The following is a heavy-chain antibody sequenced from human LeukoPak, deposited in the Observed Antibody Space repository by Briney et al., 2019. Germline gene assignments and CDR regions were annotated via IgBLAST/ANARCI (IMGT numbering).Heavy chain of an antibody. V-gene: IGHV2-5*01. CDR1: GFSLSTSGVG. J-gene: IGHJ5*02. CDR2: IYWNDDK. D-gene: IGHD3-3*01. CDR3: AHRPDYDFWSGFEYWFDP. Sequence: ESGPTLVKPTQTLTLTCTFSGFSLSTSGVGVGWIRQPPGKALEWLALIYWNDDKRYSPSLKSGLTITKDTSKNQVVLTMTNMDPVDTATYYCAHRPDYDFWSGFEYWFDPWGQGTLATVSS.